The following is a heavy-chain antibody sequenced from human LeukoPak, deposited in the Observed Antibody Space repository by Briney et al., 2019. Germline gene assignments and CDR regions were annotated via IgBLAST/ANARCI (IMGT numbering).Heavy chain of an antibody. CDR3: AKYGNSGWVIDN. CDR2: IYYTGGT. CDR1: GGAIGSDY. J-gene: IGHJ4*02. D-gene: IGHD6-19*01. Sequence: PSETLSLTCTVSGGAIGSDYWTWIRQPPGTGREYIGYIYYTGGTNYNPSLTSRVTISVDTSKNQFSLKLSSVTAADTAVYFCAKYGNSGWVIDNWGQGTLVTVSS. V-gene: IGHV4-59*08.